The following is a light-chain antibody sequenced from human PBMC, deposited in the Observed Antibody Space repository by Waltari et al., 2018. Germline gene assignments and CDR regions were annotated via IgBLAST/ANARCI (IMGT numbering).Light chain of an antibody. CDR1: TSDVDAYNY. J-gene: IGLJ3*02. V-gene: IGLV2-14*03. CDR2: DVY. Sequence: QSALTQPASVSGSPGQSITISCTGTTSDVDAYNYVSWYQQFTGKATKLIIYDVYNRPSWVSTRFSCSKSGATASLTISGLQADDEAEYWCSSYTSTSTLWVFGGGTKLTV. CDR3: SSYTSTSTLWV.